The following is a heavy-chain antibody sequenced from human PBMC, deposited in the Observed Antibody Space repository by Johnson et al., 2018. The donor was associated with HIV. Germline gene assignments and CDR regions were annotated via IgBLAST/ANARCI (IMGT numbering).Heavy chain of an antibody. CDR3: AKDIGTWWQLAGAFDI. J-gene: IGHJ3*02. V-gene: IGHV3-30-3*01. D-gene: IGHD2-15*01. Sequence: QVQLVESGGGVVQPGRSLRLSCAASGFTFSSYAMHWVRQAPGKGLEWVAVISYDGSNKYYADSVKGRFTISRDNSKNTLYLQMNSLRAEDTAVYYCAKDIGTWWQLAGAFDIWGQGTMVTVSS. CDR1: GFTFSSYA. CDR2: ISYDGSNK.